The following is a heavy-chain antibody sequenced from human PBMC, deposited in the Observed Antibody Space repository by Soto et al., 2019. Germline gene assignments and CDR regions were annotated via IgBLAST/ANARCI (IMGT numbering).Heavy chain of an antibody. CDR2: ISVSTGTI. Sequence: PGGSLRLSCAASGFTFSTYSMNWVRQAPGKGLEWVSYISVSTGTIYYADSVKGRFTLSRDNARNSLYLQMNSLRDEDTAVYYCARENIAVAGIDYWGQGTLVTV. J-gene: IGHJ4*02. CDR1: GFTFSTYS. CDR3: ARENIAVAGIDY. D-gene: IGHD6-19*01. V-gene: IGHV3-48*02.